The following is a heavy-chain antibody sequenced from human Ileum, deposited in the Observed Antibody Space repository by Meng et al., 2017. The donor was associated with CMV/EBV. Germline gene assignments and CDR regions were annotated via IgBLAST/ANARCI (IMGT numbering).Heavy chain of an antibody. D-gene: IGHD5-12*01. Sequence: GESLKISCAASGFIFSSHWMHWVRQAPGKGLVWVSRIKSDASSTSYADSVKGRFTITRDNAKDTLFLQMNSLREEDTAVYYCTRGQCGYGRFDSWGQGTLVTVSS. J-gene: IGHJ5*01. V-gene: IGHV3-74*01. CDR2: IKSDASST. CDR3: TRGQCGYGRFDS. CDR1: GFIFSSHW.